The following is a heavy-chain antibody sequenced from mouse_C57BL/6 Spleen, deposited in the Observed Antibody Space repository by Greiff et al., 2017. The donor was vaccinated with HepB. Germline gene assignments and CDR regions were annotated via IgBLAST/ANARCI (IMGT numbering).Heavy chain of an antibody. J-gene: IGHJ2*01. CDR2: IYPSDSET. CDR3: AIYGSRGGFDY. CDR1: GYTFTSYW. D-gene: IGHD1-1*01. V-gene: IGHV1-61*01. Sequence: QVQLQQPGAELVRPGSSVKLSCKASGYTFTSYWMDWVKQRPGQGLEWIGNIYPSDSETHYNQKFKDKATLTVDKSSSTAYMQLSSLTSEHSAVYYCAIYGSRGGFDYWGQGTTLTVSS.